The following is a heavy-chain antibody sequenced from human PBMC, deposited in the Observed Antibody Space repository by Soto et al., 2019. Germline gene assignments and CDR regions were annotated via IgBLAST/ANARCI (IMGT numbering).Heavy chain of an antibody. CDR2: SSNSGTVT. J-gene: IGHJ4*02. CDR3: ARSGDNYNVLDY. D-gene: IGHD3-10*02. Sequence: GGSLRLSCEGSGFTFSDYYMIWIRQAPGRGLDWISYSSNSGTVTRYSDSVRGRFSISRDNTKNFLYLQMNSLRAEDTAVYYCARSGDNYNVLDYWGQGTPVTVSS. V-gene: IGHV3-11*06. CDR1: GFTFSDYY.